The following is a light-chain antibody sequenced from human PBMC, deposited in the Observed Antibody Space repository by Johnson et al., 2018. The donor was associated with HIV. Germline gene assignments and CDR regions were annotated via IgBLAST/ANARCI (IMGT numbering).Light chain of an antibody. Sequence: HSVLTQPPSVSAAPGQKVTISCSGSSSNIGNNYVSWYQQLPGTAPKLIIYENNKRPSGIPDRFSGSKSGTSATLGITGLQTGDEADYYCGTWDSSLGVFGTGTKVTVL. CDR3: GTWDSSLGV. J-gene: IGLJ1*01. V-gene: IGLV1-51*02. CDR1: SSNIGNNY. CDR2: ENN.